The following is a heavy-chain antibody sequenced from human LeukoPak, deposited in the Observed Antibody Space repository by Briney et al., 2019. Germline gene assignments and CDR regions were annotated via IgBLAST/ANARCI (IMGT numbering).Heavy chain of an antibody. CDR3: ARAAAGTKLFDY. D-gene: IGHD6-13*01. Sequence: SGGSLRLSCAASGFTVSSNYMSWVRQAPGKGLEWVSVIYSGGSTYYADSVKGRFTISRDNSKNTLYLQMNSLRAEDTAVYYCARAAAGTKLFDYWGQGTLVTVSS. J-gene: IGHJ4*02. CDR2: IYSGGST. V-gene: IGHV3-66*01. CDR1: GFTVSSNY.